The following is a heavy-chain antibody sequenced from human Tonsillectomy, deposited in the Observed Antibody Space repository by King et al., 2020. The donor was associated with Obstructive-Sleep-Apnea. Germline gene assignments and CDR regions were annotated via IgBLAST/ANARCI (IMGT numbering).Heavy chain of an antibody. J-gene: IGHJ5*02. D-gene: IGHD4-23*01. CDR2: IYYSGST. CDR3: ARHDGGLNWFDP. V-gene: IGHV4-59*08. CDR1: GGSISTYY. Sequence: VQLQESGPGLLKPSETLSLTCTVSGGSISTYYWSWIRQSPGKGLEWIGYIYYSGSTNSNPSLRSRVTISVDTSKNHFSLKLTSLTAADTAVYYCARHDGGLNWFDPWGQGTLVTVSS.